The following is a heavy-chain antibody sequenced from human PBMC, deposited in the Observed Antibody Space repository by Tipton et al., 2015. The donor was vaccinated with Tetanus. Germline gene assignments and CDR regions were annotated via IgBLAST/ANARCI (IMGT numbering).Heavy chain of an antibody. Sequence: FLRLSCAASGFTFSSYAVHWVRQAPGKGPEWVAVVSFDGRYKYYADSVKGRFTISRDNSKNTLTLQMNSLRVEDTAVYYCARPTTVTSYYFGLDVWGQGTTVTVSS. CDR3: ARPTTVTSYYFGLDV. CDR2: VSFDGRYK. V-gene: IGHV3-30*03. CDR1: GFTFSSYA. J-gene: IGHJ6*02. D-gene: IGHD4-17*01.